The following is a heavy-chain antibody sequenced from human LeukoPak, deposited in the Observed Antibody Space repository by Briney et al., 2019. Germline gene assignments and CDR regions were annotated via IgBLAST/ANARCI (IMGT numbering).Heavy chain of an antibody. CDR1: GYTFTSYY. V-gene: IGHV1-46*01. CDR2: INPSGGST. D-gene: IGHD2-2*01. Sequence: ASVKVSCKASGYTFTSYYMHWVRRAPGQGLEWMGIINPSGGSTSYAQKLQGRVTMTTDTSTSTAYMELRSLRSDDTAVYYCARDTTLGYCSSTSCTDGRAGFDYWGQGTLVTVSS. J-gene: IGHJ4*02. CDR3: ARDTTLGYCSSTSCTDGRAGFDY.